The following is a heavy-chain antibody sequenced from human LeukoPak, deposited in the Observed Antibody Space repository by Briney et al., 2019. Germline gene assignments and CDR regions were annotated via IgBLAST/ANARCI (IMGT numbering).Heavy chain of an antibody. CDR1: GYTFTSYG. D-gene: IGHD1-1*01. CDR2: ISAYNGNT. V-gene: IGHV1-18*01. J-gene: IGHJ4*02. Sequence: ASVKVSCKASGYTFTSYGISWVRQAPGQGLEWMGWISAYNGNTNYAQKLQGRVTMTEDTSTDTAYMELSSLRSEDTAVYYCATLTGTPRFDYWGQGTLVTVSS. CDR3: ATLTGTPRFDY.